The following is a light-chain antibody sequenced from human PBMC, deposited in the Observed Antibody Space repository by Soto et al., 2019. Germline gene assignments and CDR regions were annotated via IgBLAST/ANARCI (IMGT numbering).Light chain of an antibody. CDR1: HSITNNY. CDR2: STS. J-gene: IGKJ1*01. V-gene: IGKV3-20*01. CDR3: QLYGSSKT. Sequence: ETVLTQSPGTLSLSPGESASLSCRASHSITNNYLAWYQQRPGQAPRLLIYSTSRRATGIPDRFSGSGSGTDFTLTIGRLEPEDFAIYYCQLYGSSKTFGQGTKVDIK.